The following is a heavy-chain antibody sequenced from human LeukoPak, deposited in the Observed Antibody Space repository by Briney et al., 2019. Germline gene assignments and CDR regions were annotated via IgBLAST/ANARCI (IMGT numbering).Heavy chain of an antibody. Sequence: SVKVSCKASGGTFSSYAISWVRQAPGQGLEWMGRIIPIFGTANYAQKFQGRVTITTDESTSTAYMELSSLRSEDTAVYYCARTKNSYTDINTAWFDPWGQGTLFTVSS. CDR1: GGTFSSYA. CDR3: ARTKNSYTDINTAWFDP. CDR2: IIPIFGTA. V-gene: IGHV1-69*05. D-gene: IGHD2-15*01. J-gene: IGHJ5*02.